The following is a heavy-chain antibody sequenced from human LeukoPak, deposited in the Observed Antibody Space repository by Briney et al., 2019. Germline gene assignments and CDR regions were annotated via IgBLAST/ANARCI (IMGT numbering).Heavy chain of an antibody. CDR1: GFTFGSYA. CDR3: AKSPLTRPLFFDY. CDR2: IGGSGNNR. Sequence: PWGSLRLSCAASGFTFGSYAMSWVRQAPGKGLEWVSGIGGSGNNRYFANSVRGRFTISRDNSKNTLFLQMNTLRADDTAVYFCAKSPLTRPLFFDYWGRGTLVTVSA. J-gene: IGHJ4*02. D-gene: IGHD1-14*01. V-gene: IGHV3-23*01.